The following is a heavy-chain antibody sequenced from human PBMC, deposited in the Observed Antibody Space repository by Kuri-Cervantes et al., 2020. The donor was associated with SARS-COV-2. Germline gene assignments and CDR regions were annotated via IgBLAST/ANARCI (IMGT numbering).Heavy chain of an antibody. CDR2: IYHSGST. V-gene: IGHV4-34*01. CDR1: GGSFSGYY. CDR3: ARLLGGNSGITLDY. D-gene: IGHD4-23*01. J-gene: IGHJ4*02. Sequence: GSLRLSCAVYGGSFSGYYWSWIRQPPGKGLEWIGSIYHSGSTYYNPSLKSRVTISVDTSKNQFSLKLSSVTAADTAVYYCARLLGGNSGITLDYWGQGTLVTVSS.